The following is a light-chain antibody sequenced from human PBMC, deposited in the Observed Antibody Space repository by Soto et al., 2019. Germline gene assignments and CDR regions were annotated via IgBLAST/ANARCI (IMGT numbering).Light chain of an antibody. V-gene: IGLV2-11*01. CDR1: GSDVGGFDS. J-gene: IGLJ1*01. CDR2: DVS. Sequence: QSVLTQPRSVSGSPGQSVTISCTGTGSDVGGFDSVSWYQQHPGKAPKLMIYDVSKRPSGVPDRFSGSKSGNTASLTISGLQAEDEADYYCCSYAGTYTYVFGTGTKVTV. CDR3: CSYAGTYTYV.